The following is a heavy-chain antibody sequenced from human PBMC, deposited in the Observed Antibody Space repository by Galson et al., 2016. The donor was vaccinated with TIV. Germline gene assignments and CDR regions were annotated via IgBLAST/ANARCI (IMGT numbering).Heavy chain of an antibody. CDR1: GGSISSRAYY. J-gene: IGHJ1*01. Sequence: SLTCTVSGGSISSRAYYWGWIRQPPGKGLEWIGSVYYSGNTYYNPSLKSRVTISVDTSKNQFSLRLNSVTAADTAVYLGARQSNIAVYWGQGTLVTVSS. CDR2: VYYSGNT. V-gene: IGHV4-39*01. CDR3: ARQSNIAVY. D-gene: IGHD6-19*01.